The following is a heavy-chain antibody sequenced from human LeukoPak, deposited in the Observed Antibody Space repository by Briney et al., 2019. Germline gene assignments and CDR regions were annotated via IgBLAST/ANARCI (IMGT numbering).Heavy chain of an antibody. J-gene: IGHJ4*02. Sequence: SETLSLTCTVSGGSISSYYWSWLRQPPGKGLEWIGYIYYSGSTNYNPSLKSRVTISVDTSKNQFSLKLSSVTAADTAVYYCARVGSGYYFDYWGQGTLVTVSS. CDR1: GGSISSYY. V-gene: IGHV4-59*01. CDR2: IYYSGST. CDR3: ARVGSGYYFDY. D-gene: IGHD3-3*01.